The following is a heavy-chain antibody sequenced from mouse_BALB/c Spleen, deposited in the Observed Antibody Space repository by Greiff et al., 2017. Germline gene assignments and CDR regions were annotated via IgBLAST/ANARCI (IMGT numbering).Heavy chain of an antibody. CDR1: GYTFTSYT. V-gene: IGHV1-4*02. Sequence: VQLQQSAAELARPGASVKMSCKASGYTFTSYTMHWVKQRPGQGLEWIGYINPSSGYTEYNQKFKDKTTLTADKSSSTAYMQLSSLTSEDSAVYYCARGPNWDDAMDYWGQGTSVTVSS. CDR3: ARGPNWDDAMDY. J-gene: IGHJ4*01. D-gene: IGHD4-1*01. CDR2: INPSSGYT.